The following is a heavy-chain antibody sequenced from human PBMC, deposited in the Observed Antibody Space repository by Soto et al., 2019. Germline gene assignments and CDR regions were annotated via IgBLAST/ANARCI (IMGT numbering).Heavy chain of an antibody. V-gene: IGHV3-23*01. J-gene: IGHJ6*02. CDR3: AKGTTVVATLNSGSYYYGMDV. D-gene: IGHD2-15*01. CDR2: ISGSGGST. CDR1: GFTFSSYA. Sequence: SLRLSCAASGFTFSSYAMSWVRQAPGKGLEWVSAISGSGGSTYYADSVKGRFTISRDNSKNTLYLQMNSLRAEDTAVYYCAKGTTVVATLNSGSYYYGMDVWGQGTTVTVSS.